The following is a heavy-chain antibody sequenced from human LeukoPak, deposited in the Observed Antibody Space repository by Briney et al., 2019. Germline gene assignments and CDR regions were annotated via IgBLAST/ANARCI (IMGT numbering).Heavy chain of an antibody. Sequence: GESLKISCKGSGYSFASYWIAWVRQMPGKGLEWMGIIYPDESNIRYSPSFQGQVTISADKSISTAYLQWSSLKASDTAIYYCARPPSRGYSSSFEYWGQGTLVTVSS. V-gene: IGHV5-51*01. D-gene: IGHD2-2*03. CDR2: IYPDESNI. CDR3: ARPPSRGYSSSFEY. CDR1: GYSFASYW. J-gene: IGHJ4*02.